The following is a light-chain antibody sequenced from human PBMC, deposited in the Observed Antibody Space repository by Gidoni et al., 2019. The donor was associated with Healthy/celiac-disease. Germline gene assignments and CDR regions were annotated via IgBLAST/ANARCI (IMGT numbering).Light chain of an antibody. CDR3: QVWDSSSDHVV. Sequence: SHVPTRPPPVSVAPGKTARSTCGGNNIGSKSVHWYQQKPGQAPVLVVYDDSDRPSGIPERFSGSNSGNTATLTISRVEAGDEADYYCQVWDSSSDHVVFGGGTKLTVL. J-gene: IGLJ2*01. CDR2: DDS. V-gene: IGLV3-21*03. CDR1: NIGSKS.